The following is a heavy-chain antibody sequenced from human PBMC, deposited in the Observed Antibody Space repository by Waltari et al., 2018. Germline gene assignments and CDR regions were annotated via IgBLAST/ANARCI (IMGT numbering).Heavy chain of an antibody. Sequence: QVHLVQSEAEVRKPGASVKVSCKASGYSFIHYDINWGRQAPGQGLEWLGWMDPKTNNRGYAQKFQGRLIMATNTSVSTAYMELSSLRYEDTAVYFCARGSVGLHGGNSGFGYWGQGTLVTVSS. D-gene: IGHD2-21*02. CDR1: GYSFIHYD. CDR3: ARGSVGLHGGNSGFGY. CDR2: MDPKTNNR. J-gene: IGHJ4*02. V-gene: IGHV1-8*02.